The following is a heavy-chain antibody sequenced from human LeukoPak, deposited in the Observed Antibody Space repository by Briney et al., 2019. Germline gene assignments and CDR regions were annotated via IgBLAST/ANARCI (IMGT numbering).Heavy chain of an antibody. D-gene: IGHD3-22*01. Sequence: ASVKVSCKASGYTFTSYGISWVRQAPGQGLEWMGWISAYNGNTNYAQKLQGRVTMTTDTSTSTAYMELRSLRSDDTAVYYCARTEDYDSSGYPDYWGQGTLVTVSS. J-gene: IGHJ4*02. CDR3: ARTEDYDSSGYPDY. CDR2: ISAYNGNT. CDR1: GYTFTSYG. V-gene: IGHV1-18*01.